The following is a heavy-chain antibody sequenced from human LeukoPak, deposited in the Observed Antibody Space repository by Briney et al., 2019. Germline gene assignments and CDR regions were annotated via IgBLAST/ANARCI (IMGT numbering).Heavy chain of an antibody. CDR2: INTNTGNP. J-gene: IGHJ4*02. V-gene: IGHV7-4-1*02. CDR3: ARGEQWLANPSFDY. Sequence: ASVKVSCKASGYTFTSYAMNWVRQAPGQGLEWMGWINTNTGNPTYAQGFTGRFVFSLDTSVSTAYLQISSLKAEDTAVYYCARGEQWLANPSFDYWGQGTLVTVSS. CDR1: GYTFTSYA. D-gene: IGHD6-19*01.